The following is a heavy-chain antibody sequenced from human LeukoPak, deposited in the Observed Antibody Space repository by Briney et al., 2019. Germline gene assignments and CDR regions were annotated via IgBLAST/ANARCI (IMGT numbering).Heavy chain of an antibody. Sequence: GESLKISFKGSGYSFTSYWIGWVRQMPGKGLEGMGIIYPGDSDTRYSPSFQGQVTISADKSISTAYLQWSSLKASDTAMYYCARLEYSSSPGAFDIWGQGTMVTVSS. CDR1: GYSFTSYW. D-gene: IGHD6-6*01. V-gene: IGHV5-51*01. CDR2: IYPGDSDT. CDR3: ARLEYSSSPGAFDI. J-gene: IGHJ3*02.